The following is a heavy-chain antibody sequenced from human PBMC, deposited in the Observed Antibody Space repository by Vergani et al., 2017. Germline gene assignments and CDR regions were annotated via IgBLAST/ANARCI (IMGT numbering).Heavy chain of an antibody. CDR3: ARQDFWSGYYSP. V-gene: IGHV4-61*02. D-gene: IGHD3-3*01. CDR2: IYTSGST. CDR1: GGSISSGSYY. J-gene: IGHJ5*02. Sequence: QVQLQESGPGLVKPSQTLSLTCTVSGGSISSGSYYWSWIRQPAGKGLEWIGRIYTSGSTNYNPSLKSRVTISVDTSKNQFSLKLSSVTAADTAVYYCARQDFWSGYYSPWGQGTLVTVSS.